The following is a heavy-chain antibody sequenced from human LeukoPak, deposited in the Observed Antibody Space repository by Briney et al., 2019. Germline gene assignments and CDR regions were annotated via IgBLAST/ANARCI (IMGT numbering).Heavy chain of an antibody. Sequence: PGGSLRLSCAASGFTFDDYGMSWVRQAPGKGLEWVSGINWNGGSTGYADSVKGRFTISRDNAKNSLYLQMNSLRAEDTAVYYCARDRYGSGSPFYFDYWGQGTLVTVSS. J-gene: IGHJ4*02. CDR2: INWNGGST. D-gene: IGHD3-10*01. CDR1: GFTFDDYG. V-gene: IGHV3-20*04. CDR3: ARDRYGSGSPFYFDY.